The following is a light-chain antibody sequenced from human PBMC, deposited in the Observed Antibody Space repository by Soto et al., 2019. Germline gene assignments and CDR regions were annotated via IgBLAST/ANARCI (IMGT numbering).Light chain of an antibody. V-gene: IGLV1-40*01. CDR1: RSNIGAGYD. J-gene: IGLJ2*01. Sequence: QSVLTQPPSVSGAPGQRVTISCTGSRSNIGAGYDVHWYQQLPGTAPKLLIYGNSNRPSGVPDRFSGSKSGTSASLAITGLQAEDEADYYCQSYDSSLVVFGGGTKVTVL. CDR2: GNS. CDR3: QSYDSSLVV.